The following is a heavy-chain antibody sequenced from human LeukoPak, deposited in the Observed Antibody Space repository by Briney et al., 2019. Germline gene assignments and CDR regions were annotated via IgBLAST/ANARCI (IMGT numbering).Heavy chain of an antibody. J-gene: IGHJ6*03. D-gene: IGHD3-16*01. V-gene: IGHV3-11*01. Sequence: GGSPRLSCAASGFTFSDYYMSWIRQAPGKGLECVSYISSSGTTIYYADSVKGRFTISRDNAKNSLYLQMNSLRAEDTAVYYCARGGSPIDYYYYYMDVWGKGTTVTVSS. CDR2: ISSSGTTI. CDR3: ARGGSPIDYYYYYMDV. CDR1: GFTFSDYY.